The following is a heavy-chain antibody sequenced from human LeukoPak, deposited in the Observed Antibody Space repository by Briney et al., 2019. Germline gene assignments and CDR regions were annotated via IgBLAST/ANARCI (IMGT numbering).Heavy chain of an antibody. D-gene: IGHD3-9*01. CDR2: INHSGST. V-gene: IGHV4-34*01. Sequence: PSETLSLTCAVYGGSFSGYYWSWIRQPPGKGLEWIGEINHSGSTNYNPSLKSRATISVDTSKNQFSLKLSSVTAADTAVYYCARGPGYFDWLLYFAPRNWYFDLWGRGTLVTVSS. J-gene: IGHJ2*01. CDR1: GGSFSGYY. CDR3: ARGPGYFDWLLYFAPRNWYFDL.